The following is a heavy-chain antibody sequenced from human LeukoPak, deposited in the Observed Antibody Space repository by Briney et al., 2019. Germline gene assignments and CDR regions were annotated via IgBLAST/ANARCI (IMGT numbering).Heavy chain of an antibody. V-gene: IGHV3-7*01. Sequence: GGSLRLSCAASGFTFSSYWMSWVRQAPGKGLEWVASIKQDGSEKYYVDSVKGRFTISRDNAKNSLYLQMNSLRAEDTAVYYCARVGITMVRGAEFDHWGQGTLVTVSS. D-gene: IGHD3-10*01. CDR1: GFTFSSYW. CDR3: ARVGITMVRGAEFDH. CDR2: IKQDGSEK. J-gene: IGHJ4*02.